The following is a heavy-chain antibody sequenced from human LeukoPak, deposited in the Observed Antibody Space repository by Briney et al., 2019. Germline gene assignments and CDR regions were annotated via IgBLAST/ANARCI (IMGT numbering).Heavy chain of an antibody. CDR2: IYYSGST. Sequence: SETLSLTCTVSGGSVSSSSYYWSWIRQPPGKGLEWIGYIYYSGSTNYNPSLKSRVTISVDTSKNQFSLKLSSVTAADTAVYYCARHVAISNTHFDYWGQGTLVTVSS. D-gene: IGHD5-12*01. V-gene: IGHV4-61*01. CDR3: ARHVAISNTHFDY. CDR1: GGSVSSSSYY. J-gene: IGHJ4*02.